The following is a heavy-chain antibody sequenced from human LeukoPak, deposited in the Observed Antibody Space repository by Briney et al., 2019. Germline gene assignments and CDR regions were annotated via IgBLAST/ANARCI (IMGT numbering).Heavy chain of an antibody. CDR1: GFTFSNYA. CDR3: ARGGVYYDSSGYYYTPAWFDP. D-gene: IGHD3-22*01. Sequence: GGSLRLSCAASGFTFSNYAMSWVRQAPGKGLEWVSVIYSGGSTYYADSVKGRFTISRDNSKNTLYLQMNSLRAEDTAVYYCARGGVYYDSSGYYYTPAWFDPWGQGTLVTVSS. J-gene: IGHJ5*02. V-gene: IGHV3-66*01. CDR2: IYSGGST.